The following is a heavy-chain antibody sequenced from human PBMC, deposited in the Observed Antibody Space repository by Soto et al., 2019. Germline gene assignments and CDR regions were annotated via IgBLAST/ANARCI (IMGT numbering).Heavy chain of an antibody. Sequence: ASVKVSCKASGYTFTGYYMHWVRQAPGQGLEWMGWINPNSGGTNYAQKFQGWVTMTRDTSISTAYMELSRLRSDDTAVYYCAREDCSSTSCYPYGMDVWGQGTTVTVS. CDR3: AREDCSSTSCYPYGMDV. V-gene: IGHV1-2*04. CDR1: GYTFTGYY. D-gene: IGHD2-2*01. CDR2: INPNSGGT. J-gene: IGHJ6*02.